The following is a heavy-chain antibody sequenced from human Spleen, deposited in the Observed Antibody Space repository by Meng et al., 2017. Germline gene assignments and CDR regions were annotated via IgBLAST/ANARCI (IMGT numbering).Heavy chain of an antibody. CDR2: INHSGST. CDR3: AKDLSPRYYDFWSGYGYYYYGMDV. V-gene: IGHV4-34*01. CDR1: GGSFSGYY. J-gene: IGHJ6*02. D-gene: IGHD3-3*01. Sequence: GSLRLSCAVYGGSFSGYYWSWIRQPPGKGLEWIGEINHSGSTNYNPSLKSRVTISVDTSKNSLYLQMNSLRADDTAVYYCAKDLSPRYYDFWSGYGYYYYGMDVWGQGTTVTVSS.